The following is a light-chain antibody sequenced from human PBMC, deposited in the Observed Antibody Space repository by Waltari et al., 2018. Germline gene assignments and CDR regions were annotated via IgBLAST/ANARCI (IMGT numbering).Light chain of an antibody. CDR3: LQATQFRT. V-gene: IGKV2-24*01. CDR1: QNLVHSDGNTY. Sequence: DIVMTQTPLSSAVTLGQPASIPGRSSQNLVHSDGNTYLSWLQQRPGQPPRLLIYRVSNRFPGVPDRFSGSGAGTDFTLKISRVEAEDVGIYYCLQATQFRTFGQGTKVEIK. CDR2: RVS. J-gene: IGKJ1*01.